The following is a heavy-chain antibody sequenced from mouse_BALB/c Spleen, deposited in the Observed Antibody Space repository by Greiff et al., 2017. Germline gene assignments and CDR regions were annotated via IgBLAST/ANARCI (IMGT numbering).Heavy chain of an antibody. V-gene: IGHV5-6*01. CDR1: GFTFSSYG. CDR2: ISSGGSYT. Sequence: EVHLVESGGDLVKPGGSLKLSCAASGFTFSSYGMSWVRQTPDKRLEWVATISSGGSYTYYPDSVKGRFTISRDNAKNTLYLQISSLKSEDTAMYYCARRGITTVVEGFDYWGQGTTLTVSS. CDR3: ARRGITTVVEGFDY. D-gene: IGHD1-1*01. J-gene: IGHJ2*01.